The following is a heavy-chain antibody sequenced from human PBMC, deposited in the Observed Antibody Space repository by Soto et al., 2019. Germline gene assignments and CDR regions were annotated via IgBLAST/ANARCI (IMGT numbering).Heavy chain of an antibody. Sequence: QVQLQESGPGLVKPSGTLSLTCAVSGGSIRSSNWWTWVSQPQGKGLEWIGEIYHSGSTTYNPSLKSRVTISVDKSNTQCSLRLSSVTAADTAVYYCTRVAAARFEGMDVWGQETTVTVSS. CDR3: TRVAAARFEGMDV. CDR1: GGSIRSSNW. CDR2: IYHSGST. D-gene: IGHD2-15*01. V-gene: IGHV4-4*02. J-gene: IGHJ6*02.